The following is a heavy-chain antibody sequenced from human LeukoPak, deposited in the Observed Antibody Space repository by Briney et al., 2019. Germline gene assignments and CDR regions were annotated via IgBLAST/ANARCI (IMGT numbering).Heavy chain of an antibody. J-gene: IGHJ5*02. V-gene: IGHV4-38-2*02. Sequence: SETLSLTCTVSGYSIDDGYYWGWIRPPPGKGLEWIGSIYHTVSTYYNPSLKSRVTLSLDTSKNHFTLRLNSVTAADTALYYCARHNIAENFFDPWGQGTLVTVSS. CDR1: GYSIDDGYY. D-gene: IGHD1-1*01. CDR2: IYHTVST. CDR3: ARHNIAENFFDP.